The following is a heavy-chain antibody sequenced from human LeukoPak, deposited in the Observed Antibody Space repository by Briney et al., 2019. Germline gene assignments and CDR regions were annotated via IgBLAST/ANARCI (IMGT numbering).Heavy chain of an antibody. V-gene: IGHV3-74*01. D-gene: IGHD3-16*02. Sequence: GGSLRLSCAASGLTFGSPWMHWVRQAPGKGLVWVSRINSDGSATAYADSVKGRFTISRDNAENTLYLQMNSLRAEDTAVYYCARGTAGYHSSYFDYWGQGTLVTVSS. J-gene: IGHJ4*02. CDR1: GLTFGSPW. CDR3: ARGTAGYHSSYFDY. CDR2: INSDGSAT.